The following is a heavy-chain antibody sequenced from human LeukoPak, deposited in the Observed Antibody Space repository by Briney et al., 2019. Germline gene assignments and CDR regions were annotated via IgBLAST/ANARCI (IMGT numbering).Heavy chain of an antibody. CDR1: GFTFSSYS. Sequence: GGSVRLSCAASGFTFSSYSMNWVRQAPGKGLEWVSSISSSSSYIYYADSVKGRFTISRDNAKNSLYLQMNSLRAEDTAVYYCARDGGELNFDYWGEGTVVTVSS. CDR2: ISSSSSYI. J-gene: IGHJ4*02. V-gene: IGHV3-21*01. D-gene: IGHD1-7*01. CDR3: ARDGGELNFDY.